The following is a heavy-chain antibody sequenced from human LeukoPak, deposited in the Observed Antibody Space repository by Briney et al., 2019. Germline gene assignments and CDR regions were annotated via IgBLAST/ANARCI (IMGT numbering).Heavy chain of an antibody. CDR3: ARAQKTSSWFTYYYGMDV. CDR2: INTNSGGT. CDR1: GYTFTGYY. J-gene: IGHJ6*04. D-gene: IGHD6-13*01. V-gene: IGHV1-2*04. Sequence: ASVKSSCKASGYTFTGYYMHWVRHGPVQGLEWIGWINTNSGGTNYAQKIQGWVTMTRDTSISTAYMELSRLRSDDTAVYYCARAQKTSSWFTYYYGMDVWGKGTTVTVSS.